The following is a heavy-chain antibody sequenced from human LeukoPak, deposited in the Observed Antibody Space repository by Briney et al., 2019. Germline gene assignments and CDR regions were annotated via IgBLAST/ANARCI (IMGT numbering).Heavy chain of an antibody. CDR1: EYSITDAW. Sequence: PGGSLRLSCGASEYSITDAWMTWVRQAPGKGPEWVGRIKSKSDSETADYAAPVKGRFTISRDDSKKMVFLQMDSLTTEDTAVYFCSTFRRPSAGSWGQGTLVIVSS. CDR2: IKSKSDSETA. CDR3: STFRRPSAGS. D-gene: IGHD6-13*01. V-gene: IGHV3-15*01. J-gene: IGHJ4*02.